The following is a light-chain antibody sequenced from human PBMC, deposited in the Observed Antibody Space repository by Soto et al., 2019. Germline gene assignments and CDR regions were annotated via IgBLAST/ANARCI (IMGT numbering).Light chain of an antibody. CDR2: GAS. V-gene: IGKV3-20*01. CDR1: QSVSNN. Sequence: EIVLTQSPGTLSLSPGERATLSCRASQSVSNNLAWYQQKPGQAPRLLIYGASTRATGIPARFSGSGSGTDFSLTIRRLEPDDFAVYYCQKYGNFWTFGQGTKVDIK. J-gene: IGKJ1*01. CDR3: QKYGNFWT.